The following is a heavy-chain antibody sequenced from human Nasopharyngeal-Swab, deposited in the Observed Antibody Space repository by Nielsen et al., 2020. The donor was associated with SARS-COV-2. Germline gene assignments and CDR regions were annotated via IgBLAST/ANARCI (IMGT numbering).Heavy chain of an antibody. CDR3: VRYGYFDWSFGY. D-gene: IGHD3-9*01. J-gene: IGHJ4*02. Sequence: GESLKISCAASGFTFTDYVMNWVRQAPGKGLEWVASISTTSDYIYYADSVKGRFTISRDNARNSLHLQMHSLRAEDTAVYYCVRYGYFDWSFGYWGQRTLVTVSS. V-gene: IGHV3-21*01. CDR2: ISTTSDYI. CDR1: GFTFTDYV.